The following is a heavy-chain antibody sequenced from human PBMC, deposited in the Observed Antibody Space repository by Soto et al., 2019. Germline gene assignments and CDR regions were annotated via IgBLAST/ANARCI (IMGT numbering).Heavy chain of an antibody. Sequence: QVQLVQSGAEVKKPGASVKVSCKASGYTFTSYDINWVRQATGQGLEWMGWMNPNSGNTGYAQKFQGRVTMTRNTSISTAYMGLSSLRSEDTAVYYCARGGSLFGVVISPPVGYWGQGTLVTVSS. J-gene: IGHJ4*02. CDR3: ARGGSLFGVVISPPVGY. V-gene: IGHV1-8*01. CDR2: MNPNSGNT. CDR1: GYTFTSYD. D-gene: IGHD3-3*01.